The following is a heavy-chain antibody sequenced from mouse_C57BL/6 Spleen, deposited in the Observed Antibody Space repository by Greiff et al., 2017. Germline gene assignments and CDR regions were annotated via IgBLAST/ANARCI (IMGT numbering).Heavy chain of an antibody. CDR1: GYSITSGYY. Sequence: EVKLMESGPGLVKPSQSLSLTCSVTGYSITSGYYWNWIRQFPGNKLEWMGYISYDGSNNYNPSLKNRISITRDTSKNQFFLKLNSVTTEDTATYYCAREEGYGYDDYFDYWGQGTTLTVSS. V-gene: IGHV3-6*01. CDR2: ISYDGSN. J-gene: IGHJ2*01. D-gene: IGHD2-2*01. CDR3: AREEGYGYDDYFDY.